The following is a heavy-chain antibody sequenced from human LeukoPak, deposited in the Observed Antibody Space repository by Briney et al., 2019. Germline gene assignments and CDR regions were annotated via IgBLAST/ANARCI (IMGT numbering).Heavy chain of an antibody. J-gene: IGHJ4*02. CDR2: FDPADGET. Sequence: ASVKVSCKVSGYTLNELSMHWVRQAPGKGLEWMGGFDPADGETVYAHRFQGRLTMTENTSTNTGYMELTSLRSEDTAVYYCAADGGGLSSVVTPRSSPFDYWGQGTLVTVSS. CDR1: GYTLNELS. D-gene: IGHD4-23*01. CDR3: AADGGGLSSVVTPRSSPFDY. V-gene: IGHV1-24*01.